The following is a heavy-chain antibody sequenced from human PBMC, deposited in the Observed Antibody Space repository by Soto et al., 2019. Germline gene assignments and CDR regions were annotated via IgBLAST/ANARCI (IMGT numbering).Heavy chain of an antibody. CDR3: ARGGGLTQDYYDRLCYFDY. Sequence: ASVKVSCKASGGTFSSYAISWVRQAPGQGLEWMGGIIPIFGTANYAQKFQGRVTITADESTSTAYMELSSLRSEDTAVYYCARGGGLTQDYYDRLCYFDYWGQGTLVTVSS. CDR1: GGTFSSYA. D-gene: IGHD3-22*01. CDR2: IIPIFGTA. V-gene: IGHV1-69*13. J-gene: IGHJ4*02.